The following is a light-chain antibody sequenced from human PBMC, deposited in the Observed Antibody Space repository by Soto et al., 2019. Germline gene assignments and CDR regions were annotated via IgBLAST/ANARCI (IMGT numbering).Light chain of an antibody. J-gene: IGLJ1*01. CDR3: SSYTSSTTSYV. Sequence: QSVLTQPASVSGSPGQSITISCTGTSSDVGGYNYVSWYQQHPDKAPKLMIYDVSNRPSGVSNRFSGSKSGSTASLTISGLQAEDEADYFCSSYTSSTTSYVFGTGTKLTVL. CDR1: SSDVGGYNY. V-gene: IGLV2-14*01. CDR2: DVS.